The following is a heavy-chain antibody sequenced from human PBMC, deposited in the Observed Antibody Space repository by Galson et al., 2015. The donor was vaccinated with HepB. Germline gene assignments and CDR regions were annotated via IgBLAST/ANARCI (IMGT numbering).Heavy chain of an antibody. CDR2: ISAYNGNT. Sequence: SVKVSCKASGYTSTSYGISWVRQAPGQGLEWMGWISAYNGNTNYAQKLQGRVTMTTDTSTSTAYMELRSLRSDDTAVYYCARGGDGYNWTYYYYGMDVWGQGTTVTVSS. CDR3: ARGGDGYNWTYYYYGMDV. CDR1: GYTSTSYG. V-gene: IGHV1-18*01. J-gene: IGHJ6*02. D-gene: IGHD5-24*01.